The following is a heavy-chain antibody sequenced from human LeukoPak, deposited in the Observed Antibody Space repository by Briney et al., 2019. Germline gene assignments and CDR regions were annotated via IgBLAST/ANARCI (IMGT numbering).Heavy chain of an antibody. CDR2: ISAYNGNT. Sequence: ASVKVSCKASGYTFTSYGISWARQAPGQGLEWMGWISAYNGNTNYAQKLQGRVTMTTDTSTSTAYMELRSLRSDDTAVYYCARDKSGRAAIDYYYYGMDVWGQGTTVTVSS. CDR3: ARDKSGRAAIDYYYYGMDV. V-gene: IGHV1-18*01. J-gene: IGHJ6*02. CDR1: GYTFTSYG. D-gene: IGHD3-10*01.